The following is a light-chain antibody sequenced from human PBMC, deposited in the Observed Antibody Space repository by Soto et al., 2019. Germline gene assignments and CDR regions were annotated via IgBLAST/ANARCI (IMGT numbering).Light chain of an antibody. Sequence: DIVMTQSPDSLAVSLGERATINCKSSQSVLNNFNNKNSLVWYQQKPGQPPKLLIYWASTRESGVPDRFGGSGSGTDFTLTISNLQAEDLEVYYCQQYYSTPHTFGQGTKLEIK. V-gene: IGKV4-1*01. J-gene: IGKJ2*01. CDR2: WAS. CDR3: QQYYSTPHT. CDR1: QSVLNNFNNKNS.